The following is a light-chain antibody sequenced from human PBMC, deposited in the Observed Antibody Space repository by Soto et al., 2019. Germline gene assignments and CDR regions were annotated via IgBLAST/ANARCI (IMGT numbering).Light chain of an antibody. CDR3: QQYSSYST. Sequence: AIRMTQSPSSLSASTGDRVTITCRASQGISSYLAWYQQKPGKAPKLLIYAASTLQSGVPSRFSGSGSGTDFILTISCLQSEDFATYYRQQYSSYSTFGQGTKVDIK. J-gene: IGKJ1*01. CDR2: AAS. V-gene: IGKV1-8*01. CDR1: QGISSY.